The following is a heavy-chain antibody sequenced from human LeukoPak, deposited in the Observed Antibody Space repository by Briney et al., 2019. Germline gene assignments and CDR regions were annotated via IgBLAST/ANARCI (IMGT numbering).Heavy chain of an antibody. V-gene: IGHV3-7*01. CDR3: ARDRMVYAPKYYYYGMDV. D-gene: IGHD2-8*01. CDR1: GFTFGNYW. Sequence: GGSLRLSCAASGFTFGNYWMSWVRQAPGKGLEWVANIKQDGSEKYYVDSVKGRFTISRANAKNSLYLQMNSLRAEDTAVYYCARDRMVYAPKYYYYGMDVWGQGTTVTVSS. J-gene: IGHJ6*02. CDR2: IKQDGSEK.